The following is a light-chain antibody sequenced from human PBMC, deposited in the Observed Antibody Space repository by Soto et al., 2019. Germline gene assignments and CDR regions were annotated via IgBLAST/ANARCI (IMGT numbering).Light chain of an antibody. CDR1: QSVSSGY. V-gene: IGKV3-20*01. CDR3: QQYAASPRT. Sequence: EIVLTQSPGTLSLSPRERATLSCRASQSVSSGYLAWYQHKPGQAPRLLIYGVSSRAPGIPDTFGGSGSGTDSTLTISRLEPEDFAVYYCQQYAASPRTFGQGTQVEVK. CDR2: GVS. J-gene: IGKJ1*01.